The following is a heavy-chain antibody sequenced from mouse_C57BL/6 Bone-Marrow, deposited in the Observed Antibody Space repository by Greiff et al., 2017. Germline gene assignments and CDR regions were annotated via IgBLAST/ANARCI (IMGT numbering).Heavy chain of an antibody. CDR2: ISYDGSN. D-gene: IGHD1-1*01. CDR3: ARGIRYPLAY. J-gene: IGHJ3*01. V-gene: IGHV3-6*01. Sequence: EVKLQESGPGLVKPSQSLSLTCSVTGYSITSGYYWNWIRQFPGNKLEWMGYISYDGSNNYNPSLKNRISITRDTSKNQFFLKLNSVTTEDTATYYCARGIRYPLAYWGQGTLVTVSA. CDR1: GYSITSGYY.